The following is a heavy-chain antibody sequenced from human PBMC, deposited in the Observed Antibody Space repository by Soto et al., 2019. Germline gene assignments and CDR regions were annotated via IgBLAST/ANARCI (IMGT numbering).Heavy chain of an antibody. J-gene: IGHJ4*02. D-gene: IGHD3-22*01. CDR1: GFTFSSYA. CDR2: ISGSGGST. CDR3: AKDLGPYYYDSSGLTLFDY. V-gene: IGHV3-23*01. Sequence: GGSLRLSCAASGFTFSSYAMSWVRQAPGKGLEWVSAISGSGGSTYYANSVKGRCTISRDNSKNTLYLQMNSLRAEDTAVYYCAKDLGPYYYDSSGLTLFDYWGQGTLVTVSS.